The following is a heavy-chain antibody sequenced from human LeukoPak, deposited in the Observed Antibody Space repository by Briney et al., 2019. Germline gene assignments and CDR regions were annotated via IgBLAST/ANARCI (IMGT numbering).Heavy chain of an antibody. D-gene: IGHD6-13*01. CDR1: GGSFSGYY. CDR3: ARDRRVAAAGTGWFDP. CDR2: INHSGST. V-gene: IGHV4-34*01. J-gene: IGHJ5*02. Sequence: PSETLSLTCAVYGGSFSGYYWSWIRQPPGKGLEWIGEINHSGSTNYNPSLKSRVTISVDTSKNQFSLKLSSVTAADTAVYYCARDRRVAAAGTGWFDPWGQGTLVTVSS.